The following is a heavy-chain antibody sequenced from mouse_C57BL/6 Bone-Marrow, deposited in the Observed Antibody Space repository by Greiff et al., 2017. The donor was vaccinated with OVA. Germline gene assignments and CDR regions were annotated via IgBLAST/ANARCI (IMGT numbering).Heavy chain of an antibody. CDR3: ARTYYGHGGSAMDY. CDR1: GYAFTNYL. V-gene: IGHV1-54*01. J-gene: IGHJ4*01. D-gene: IGHD2-10*01. CDR2: INPGSGGT. Sequence: QVQLQQSGAELVRPGTSVKVSCKASGYAFTNYLIEWVKQRPGQGLEWIGVINPGSGGTNYNEKFKGKATLTADKYSRTAYMQLSSLTSEDSAVYFCARTYYGHGGSAMDYWGQGTSVTVSS.